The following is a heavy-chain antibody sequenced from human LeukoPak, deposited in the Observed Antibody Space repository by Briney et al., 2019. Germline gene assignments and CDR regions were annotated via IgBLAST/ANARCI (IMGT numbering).Heavy chain of an antibody. J-gene: IGHJ4*02. D-gene: IGHD3-22*01. Sequence: SETLSLTCTVSSGSISSSSYYWGWIRQPPGKGLEWIGSIYYSWITYYNPSLKSRVTISVDTSKNQFSLKLSSVTAADTAVYYCARPYDSSGYYYFDYWGQGTLVTVSS. CDR2: IYYSWIT. CDR1: SGSISSSSYY. CDR3: ARPYDSSGYYYFDY. V-gene: IGHV4-39*01.